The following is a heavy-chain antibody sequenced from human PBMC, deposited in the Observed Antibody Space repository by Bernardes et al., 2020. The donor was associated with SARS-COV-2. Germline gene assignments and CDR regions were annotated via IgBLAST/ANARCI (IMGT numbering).Heavy chain of an antibody. J-gene: IGHJ4*02. D-gene: IGHD1-26*01. CDR2: ISGSVGTT. CDR3: AKFLAGSSPHRTGAVTYFDQ. CDR1: GFTLCSYA. V-gene: IGHV3-23*01. Sequence: GGALRLSRAASGFTLCSYAMSWVRQGPGKGLEGVSAISGSVGTTFYADSVKGRFTISRDNSKNTLYLLMNSLRDEDTAVYYCAKFLAGSSPHRTGAVTYFDQWGQGTLVTVSS.